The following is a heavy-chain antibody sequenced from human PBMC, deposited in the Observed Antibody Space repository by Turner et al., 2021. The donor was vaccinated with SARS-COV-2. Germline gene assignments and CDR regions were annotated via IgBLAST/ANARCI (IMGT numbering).Heavy chain of an antibody. CDR1: VLTFSNYD. J-gene: IGHJ4*02. D-gene: IGHD1-1*01. CDR2: ISPTGTTI. V-gene: IGHV3-48*03. Sequence: EVHLVESGGGLVQPGGSLRLSCAASVLTFSNYDMNWVRQAPGKGLEWVSYISPTGTTIYYADSVKGRFTISRDNAKNSLYLQMDSLRADDTALYYCVTKKFGTTYFQSWGQGTLVTVSS. CDR3: VTKKFGTTYFQS.